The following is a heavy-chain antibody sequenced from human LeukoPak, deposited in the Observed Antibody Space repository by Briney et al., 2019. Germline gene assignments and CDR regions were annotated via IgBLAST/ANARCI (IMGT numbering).Heavy chain of an antibody. CDR1: GFTFSNYS. V-gene: IGHV3-74*03. Sequence: PGGSLRLSCAASGFTFSNYSMHWVHQAPGKGLVWVSRINSDGTSTMYADSVKGRFTISRDNAKNMLYMQMNSLRDEDTAVYYCARRVDATRWFDPWGQGTLVTVSS. CDR3: ARRVDATRWFDP. D-gene: IGHD2-15*01. J-gene: IGHJ5*02. CDR2: INSDGTST.